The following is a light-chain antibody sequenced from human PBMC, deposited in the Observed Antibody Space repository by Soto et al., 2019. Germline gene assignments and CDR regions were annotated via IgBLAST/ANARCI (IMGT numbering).Light chain of an antibody. Sequence: EIVLTQSPGTLSLSPGESATLSCRASQSVGRNYLAWFQHKPDQAPRLLIYDASNRATGVPDRFSGSGSGTDFTLSVTRLEPEDFAVYYCQQYGRSPTFGQGTRLEIK. CDR3: QQYGRSPT. J-gene: IGKJ5*01. CDR1: QSVGRNY. V-gene: IGKV3-20*01. CDR2: DAS.